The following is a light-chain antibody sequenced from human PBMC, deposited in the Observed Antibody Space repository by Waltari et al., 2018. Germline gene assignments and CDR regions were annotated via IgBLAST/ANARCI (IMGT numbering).Light chain of an antibody. CDR2: RVS. CDR3: REGTHWPWT. CDR1: QSLVHSDGNTY. Sequence: VVMTQSPLSLPVTLGQPASISCRSSQSLVHSDGNTYLNWFQQRPGQSPRRLFYRVSSRDSGVPDRFSGSGSGTDFTLKISRVEAEDVGVYDCREGTHWPWTFGQGTKVEIK. V-gene: IGKV2-30*02. J-gene: IGKJ1*01.